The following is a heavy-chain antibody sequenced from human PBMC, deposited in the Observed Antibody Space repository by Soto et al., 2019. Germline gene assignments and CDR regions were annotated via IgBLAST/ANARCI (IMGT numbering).Heavy chain of an antibody. CDR3: ARVVPGAEAWFGP. CDR2: ISLYSDGT. V-gene: IGHV1-18*01. J-gene: IGHJ5*02. D-gene: IGHD2-2*01. CDR1: GDTFSNYG. Sequence: QVQLVQSGGEVKRPGASVKVSCKTSGDTFSNYGITWVRQAPGQPLEWLGWISLYSDGTNYAQKFQGRASMTTDTSTTTAYMELRSLRSDDTAVYYCARVVPGAEAWFGPWGQGTLVTVSS.